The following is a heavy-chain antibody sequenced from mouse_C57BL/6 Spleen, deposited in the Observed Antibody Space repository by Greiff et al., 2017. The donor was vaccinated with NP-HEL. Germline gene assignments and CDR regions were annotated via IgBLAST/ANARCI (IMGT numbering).Heavy chain of an antibody. CDR1: GFTFSSYA. J-gene: IGHJ3*01. V-gene: IGHV5-4*03. D-gene: IGHD2-4*01. CDR3: ASEGDYDRFAY. Sequence: EVMLVESGGGLVKPGGSLKLSCAASGFTFSSYAMSWVRQTPEKRLEWVATISDGGSYTYYPDNVKGRFTISRDNAKNNLYLQISHLKSEDTAMYYCASEGDYDRFAYWGQGTLVTVSA. CDR2: ISDGGSYT.